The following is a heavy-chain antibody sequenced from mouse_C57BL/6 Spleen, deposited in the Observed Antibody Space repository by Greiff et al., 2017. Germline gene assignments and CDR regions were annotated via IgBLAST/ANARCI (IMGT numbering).Heavy chain of an antibody. V-gene: IGHV1-80*01. CDR3: ARSDCNYVGAMDH. CDR1: GYAFSSYW. CDR2: IYPGDGDT. J-gene: IGHJ4*01. Sequence: QVQLKESGAELVKPGASVKISCKASGYAFSSYWMNWVKQRPGKGLEWIGQIYPGDGDTNYNGKFKGKATLTADKSSSTAYMQLSSLTSEDSAVYFCARSDCNYVGAMDHWGQGTSVTVSS. D-gene: IGHD2-1*01.